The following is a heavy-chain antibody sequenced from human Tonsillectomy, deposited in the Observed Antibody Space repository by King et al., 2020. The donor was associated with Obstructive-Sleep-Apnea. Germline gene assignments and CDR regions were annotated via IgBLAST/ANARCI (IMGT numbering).Heavy chain of an antibody. Sequence: VQLQQWGAGLLKPPETLSLTCAVYGGSFSDYYWSWIRQPPGKGLEWIGEVNHSGGTNYSPSLKSRVTISVDMSTNQFSLKLTSVTAADTAVYYCARGSGAADVNWFDPWGQGALVTVSS. CDR2: VNHSGGT. J-gene: IGHJ5*02. V-gene: IGHV4-34*01. CDR1: GGSFSDYY. CDR3: ARGSGAADVNWFDP. D-gene: IGHD6-13*01.